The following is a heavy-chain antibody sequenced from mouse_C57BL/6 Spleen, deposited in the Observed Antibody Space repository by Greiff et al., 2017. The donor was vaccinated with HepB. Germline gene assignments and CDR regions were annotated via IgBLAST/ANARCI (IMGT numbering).Heavy chain of an antibody. V-gene: IGHV5-17*01. CDR1: GFTFSDYG. D-gene: IGHD2-5*01. J-gene: IGHJ4*01. CDR2: ISSGSSTI. Sequence: EVHLVESGGGLVKPGGSLKLSCAASGFTFSDYGMHWVRQAPEKGLEWVAYISSGSSTIYYADTVKGRFTISRDNAKNTLFLQMTRLRSEDTAMYYCARSKTRGYYYAMDYWGQGTSVTVSS. CDR3: ARSKTRGYYYAMDY.